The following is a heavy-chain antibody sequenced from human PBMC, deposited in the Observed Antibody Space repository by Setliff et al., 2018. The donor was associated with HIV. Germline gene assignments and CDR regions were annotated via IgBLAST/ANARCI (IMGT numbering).Heavy chain of an antibody. J-gene: IGHJ4*02. CDR3: ARKSGSFNYEDY. V-gene: IGHV3-33*05. CDR1: GFSFSSYG. Sequence: LRLSCAASGFSFSSYGMQWVRQAPGKGLEWVTFIAYDGSREQYIDSVKGRFTISRDTSKNSLYLQMTSLRVEDTAVYYCARKSGSFNYEDYWGQGTLVTV. CDR2: IAYDGSRE. D-gene: IGHD1-26*01.